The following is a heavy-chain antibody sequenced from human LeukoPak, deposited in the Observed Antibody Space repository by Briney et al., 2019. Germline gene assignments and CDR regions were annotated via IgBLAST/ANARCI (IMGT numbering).Heavy chain of an antibody. D-gene: IGHD3-22*01. Sequence: SQTLSLTCVISGDSVSSKSAAWNWIRQSPSRGLQWLGRTYYRSKWYNDYPVSVKSRITINPDTSKNQFSLQLNSVTPEGTAVYYCARDASSGSHFDCWGQGTLVSVSA. V-gene: IGHV6-1*01. CDR2: TYYRSKWYN. CDR3: ARDASSGSHFDC. CDR1: GDSVSSKSAA. J-gene: IGHJ4*02.